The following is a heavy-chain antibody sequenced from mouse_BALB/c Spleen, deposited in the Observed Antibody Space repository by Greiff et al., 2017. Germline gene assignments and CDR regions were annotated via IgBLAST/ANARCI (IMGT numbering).Heavy chain of an antibody. D-gene: IGHD1-1*01. CDR2: ISSGGGST. CDR1: GFAFSSYD. CDR3: ARHNYYGTFDY. J-gene: IGHJ2*01. V-gene: IGHV5-12-1*01. Sequence: EVQRVESGGGLVKPGGSLKLSCAASGFAFSSYDMSWVRQTPEKRLEWVAYISSGGGSTYYPDTVKGRFTISRDNAKNTLYLQMSSLKSEDTAMYYCARHNYYGTFDYWGQGTTHAVSS.